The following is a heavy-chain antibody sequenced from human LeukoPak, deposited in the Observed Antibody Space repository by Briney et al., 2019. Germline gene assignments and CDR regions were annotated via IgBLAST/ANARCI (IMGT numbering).Heavy chain of an antibody. CDR3: AKDRRWEPAYYFDY. CDR2: IYSGGST. Sequence: GGSLRLSCAASGFTVSSNYMSWVRQAPGKGLEWVSVIYSGGSTYYADSVKGRFTISRDNSKNTLYLQMNSLRAEDTAVYYCAKDRRWEPAYYFDYWGQGTLVTVSS. V-gene: IGHV3-53*05. D-gene: IGHD1-26*01. CDR1: GFTVSSNY. J-gene: IGHJ4*02.